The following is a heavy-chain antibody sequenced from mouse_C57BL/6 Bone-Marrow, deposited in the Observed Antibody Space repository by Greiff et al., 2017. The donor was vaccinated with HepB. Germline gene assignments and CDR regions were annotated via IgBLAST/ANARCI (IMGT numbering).Heavy chain of an antibody. V-gene: IGHV2-5*01. CDR2: IWRGGST. Sequence: VKLVESGPGLVQPSQSLSITCTVSGFSLTSYGVHWARQSPGKGLEWLGVIWRGGSTDYNAAFMSRLSITKDNSKSQVFFKMNSLQADDTAIYYCAKKDYYYAMDYWGQGTSVTVSS. J-gene: IGHJ4*01. CDR3: AKKDYYYAMDY. CDR1: GFSLTSYG.